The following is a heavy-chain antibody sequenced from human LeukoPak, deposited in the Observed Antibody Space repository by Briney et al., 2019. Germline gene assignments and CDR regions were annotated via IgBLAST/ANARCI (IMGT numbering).Heavy chain of an antibody. D-gene: IGHD5-12*01. V-gene: IGHV4-34*01. CDR2: INHSGST. Sequence: SETLSLTCAVYGGSFSGYYWSWIRQPPGKGLEWIGEINHSGSTNYNPSLKSRVTISVDTSKNQFSLKLSSVTAADTDVYYCARHSVDIVATVPDYWGQGTLVTVSS. CDR3: ARHSVDIVATVPDY. CDR1: GGSFSGYY. J-gene: IGHJ4*02.